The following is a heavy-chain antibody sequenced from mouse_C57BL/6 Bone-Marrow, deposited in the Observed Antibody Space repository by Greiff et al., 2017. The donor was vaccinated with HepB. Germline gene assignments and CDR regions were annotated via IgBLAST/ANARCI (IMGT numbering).Heavy chain of an antibody. Sequence: EVMLVESEGCLFQPGSSLKLSCTAPVFTFSDYYLSSVRQVPEKGLEWVANITYDGSSTYYLDSLKSRFIISRDNAKNILYLQMSSLKSEDTATYYCARGDYGSSYHYFHYWGQGDTLTVS. CDR2: ITYDGSST. D-gene: IGHD1-1*01. V-gene: IGHV5-16*01. CDR3: ARGDYGSSYHYFHY. CDR1: VFTFSDYY. J-gene: IGHJ2*01.